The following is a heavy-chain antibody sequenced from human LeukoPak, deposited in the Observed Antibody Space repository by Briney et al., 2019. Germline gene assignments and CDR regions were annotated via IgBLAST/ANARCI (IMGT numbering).Heavy chain of an antibody. D-gene: IGHD3-22*01. J-gene: IGHJ3*02. Sequence: GGSLRLSCAASGFTFSDYYMSWIRQAPGKGLEWVSYISSSGSTIYYADSVKGRFTISRDNAKNSLYLQMNSLRAEDTAVYYCARGWANYYDSSGPYDAFDIWGQGTMVTVSS. CDR3: ARGWANYYDSSGPYDAFDI. CDR2: ISSSGSTI. CDR1: GFTFSDYY. V-gene: IGHV3-11*04.